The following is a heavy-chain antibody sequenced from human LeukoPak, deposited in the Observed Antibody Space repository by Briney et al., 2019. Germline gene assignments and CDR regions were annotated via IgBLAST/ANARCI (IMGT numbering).Heavy chain of an antibody. V-gene: IGHV4-39*01. D-gene: IGHD3-3*01. CDR1: GGSISSSSYY. Sequence: PSETLSLTCTVSGGSISSSSYYWGWIRQPPGKGLEWIGSIYYSGSTYYNPSFKSRVTISVDTSKNQFSLKLSSVTAADTAVYYCARGLVNRDFWSGYPRGYFDYWGQGTLVTVSS. CDR3: ARGLVNRDFWSGYPRGYFDY. CDR2: IYYSGST. J-gene: IGHJ4*02.